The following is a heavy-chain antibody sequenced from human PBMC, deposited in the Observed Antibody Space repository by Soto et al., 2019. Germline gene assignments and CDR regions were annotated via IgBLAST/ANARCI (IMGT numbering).Heavy chain of an antibody. CDR2: TSGSGGST. CDR1: GFTFSSYA. CDR3: AKPSSMTTVPSGDFDY. Sequence: EVQLLESGGGLVQPGGSLRLSCAASGFTFSSYAMSWVRQAPGKGLEWVSATSGSGGSTYYADSVKGRFTISRDNSKNTLYLQMNSLRAEDTAVYYCAKPSSMTTVPSGDFDYWGQGTLVTVSS. V-gene: IGHV3-23*01. J-gene: IGHJ4*02. D-gene: IGHD4-17*01.